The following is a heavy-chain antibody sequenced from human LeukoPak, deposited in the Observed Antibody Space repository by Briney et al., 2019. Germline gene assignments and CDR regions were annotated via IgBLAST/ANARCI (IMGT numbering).Heavy chain of an antibody. Sequence: ASVKVSCKASGGTFSSYAISWVRQAPGQGVEWMGGIIPIFGTANYAQKFQGRVTITADESTSTAYMKLSSLRSEDTAVYYCASRTTKSRAFDIWGQGTMVIVSS. D-gene: IGHD1-7*01. J-gene: IGHJ3*02. CDR2: IIPIFGTA. CDR3: ASRTTKSRAFDI. CDR1: GGTFSSYA. V-gene: IGHV1-69*13.